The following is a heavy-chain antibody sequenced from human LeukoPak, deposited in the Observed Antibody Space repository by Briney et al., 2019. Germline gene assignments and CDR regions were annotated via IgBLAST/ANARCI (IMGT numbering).Heavy chain of an antibody. J-gene: IGHJ4*02. Sequence: GGSLRLSCAGSGFXFGGYWISWVRHAPGKGPEWVANIRQDGSQKHYVDSVKGRCTISRDNAKNSLYLQMDNLRDEDTALYYCARDRGWVVEAAQTNYFDYWGQGTLVTVSS. CDR3: ARDRGWVVEAAQTNYFDY. CDR1: GFXFGGYW. D-gene: IGHD2-15*01. CDR2: IRQDGSQK. V-gene: IGHV3-7*04.